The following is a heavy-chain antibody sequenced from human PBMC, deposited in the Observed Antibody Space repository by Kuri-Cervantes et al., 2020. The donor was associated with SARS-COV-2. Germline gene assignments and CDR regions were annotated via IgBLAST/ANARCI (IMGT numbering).Heavy chain of an antibody. V-gene: IGHV3-74*01. J-gene: IGHJ4*02. CDR1: GFTFTNYW. CDR2: INLDGSIT. Sequence: GESLKISCAASGFTFTNYWMHWVRQAPNKGLVWVSGINLDGSITNYADSVKGRFTISRDNAKNTAFLQMNSLRVEDTALYYCARDLRERPDYWGQGTLVTGSS. D-gene: IGHD3-16*01. CDR3: ARDLRERPDY.